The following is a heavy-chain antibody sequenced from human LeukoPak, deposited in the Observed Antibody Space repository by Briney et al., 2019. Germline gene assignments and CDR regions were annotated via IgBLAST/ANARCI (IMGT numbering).Heavy chain of an antibody. CDR2: ITASGDST. CDR1: GFTFSNYA. V-gene: IGHV3-23*01. J-gene: IGHJ4*02. Sequence: GGSLRLSCAASGFTFSNYAMIWVRQAPGKGLEWVSGITASGDSTYYADSVKGRFTMSRDNSRDTVYLQMNSLRVDDTAVYYCARRDNVVVVSASDYWGQGTLVTVSS. D-gene: IGHD2-15*01. CDR3: ARRDNVVVVSASDY.